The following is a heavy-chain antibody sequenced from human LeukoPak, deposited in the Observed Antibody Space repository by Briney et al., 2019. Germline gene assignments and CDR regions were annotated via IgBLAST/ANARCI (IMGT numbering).Heavy chain of an antibody. D-gene: IGHD2-2*01. CDR3: ARRSQGAYLDAFDI. V-gene: IGHV4-59*08. CDR1: GGSISSYH. CDR2: IYYSGST. Sequence: PSETLSLTCTVPGGSISSYHWNWFRQPPGKGLEWIGYIYYSGSTSYNPSLKSRVTIPIDTSKNQFSLKLSSVTAADTAVYYCARRSQGAYLDAFDIWGQGTMVTVSS. J-gene: IGHJ3*02.